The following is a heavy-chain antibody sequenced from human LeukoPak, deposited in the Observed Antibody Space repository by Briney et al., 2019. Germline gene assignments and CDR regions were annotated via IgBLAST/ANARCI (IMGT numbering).Heavy chain of an antibody. Sequence: ASVKVSCKASGYTFTSYYMHWVRQAPGQGLEWMGIINPSGGSTSYAQKFQGRVTMTRDTSTSTVYMELSSLRSEDTAVYYCAREKRITMIVVVINGAFDIWGQGTMVTVSS. J-gene: IGHJ3*02. CDR3: AREKRITMIVVVINGAFDI. CDR1: GYTFTSYY. V-gene: IGHV1-46*01. CDR2: INPSGGST. D-gene: IGHD3-22*01.